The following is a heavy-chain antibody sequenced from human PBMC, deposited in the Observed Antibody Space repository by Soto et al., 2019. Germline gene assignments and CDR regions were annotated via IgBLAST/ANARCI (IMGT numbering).Heavy chain of an antibody. J-gene: IGHJ4*02. CDR3: VREGSWNFDS. D-gene: IGHD6-13*01. V-gene: IGHV3-74*01. Sequence: EVQLVESGGGLVQPGGSLRLSCAASGFTFGSYWMNWVRQAPGKGPVWVSSIDNYGRGTRYADSVKGRFTISRDNAKNALYLQMNSLRVEDAAVYYCVREGSWNFDSWGQGTLVTVSS. CDR2: IDNYGRGT. CDR1: GFTFGSYW.